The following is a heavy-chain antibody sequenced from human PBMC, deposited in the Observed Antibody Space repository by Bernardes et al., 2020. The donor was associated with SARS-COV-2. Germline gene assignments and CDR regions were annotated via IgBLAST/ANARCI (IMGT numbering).Heavy chain of an antibody. Sequence: GGSLRLSCAASGFIFSSYVMSWVRQAPGKGLEWVSGISGSGGSTYYADSVKGRFTISRDNSKNTLYLQMNSLRAEDTAVYYCAKKGAVAGTVYYFDYWGQGTLVTVSS. V-gene: IGHV3-23*01. CDR3: AKKGAVAGTVYYFDY. CDR1: GFIFSSYV. CDR2: ISGSGGST. D-gene: IGHD6-19*01. J-gene: IGHJ4*02.